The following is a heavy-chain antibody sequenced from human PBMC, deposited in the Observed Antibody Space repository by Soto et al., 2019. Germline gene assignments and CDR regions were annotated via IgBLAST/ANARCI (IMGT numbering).Heavy chain of an antibody. V-gene: IGHV4-59*01. CDR1: SGSIISYY. Sequence: PXXTLSLTCTVSSGSIISYYWDWIRQPPGKGLEWMGXVNHGXTSNYNKSLKXXAILSVDXXXNQFSLKMTSVTAADTAVYYCAKVEGAAYFDYWGQGTLVTVSS. D-gene: IGHD2-15*01. CDR2: VNHGXTS. J-gene: IGHJ4*02. CDR3: AKVEGAAYFDY.